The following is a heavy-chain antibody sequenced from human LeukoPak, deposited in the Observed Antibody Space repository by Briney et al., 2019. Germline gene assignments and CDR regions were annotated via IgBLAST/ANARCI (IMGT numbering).Heavy chain of an antibody. Sequence: GGSLRLSCAASGFMFNSYVISWVRQAPGKGLVWVSRINSDGSRTSYADSVKGRFTISRDNAKNMLYLQMNSLRAEDTAVYYCARDAFGVDKSPFWGQGTLVTVSS. CDR2: INSDGSRT. D-gene: IGHD3-3*01. CDR3: ARDAFGVDKSPF. J-gene: IGHJ4*02. V-gene: IGHV3-74*01. CDR1: GFMFNSYV.